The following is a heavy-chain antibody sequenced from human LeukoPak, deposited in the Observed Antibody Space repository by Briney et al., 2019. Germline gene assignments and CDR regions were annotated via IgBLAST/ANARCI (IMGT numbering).Heavy chain of an antibody. CDR3: AKGARGDTVTSIVGLNWFDP. V-gene: IGHV3-30*18. J-gene: IGHJ5*02. D-gene: IGHD4-17*01. CDR2: ISFDGSHK. Sequence: GGSLRLSCVGSGFTFRSYGMHWVRQAPGKGLEWVAVISFDGSHKYYADSVKGRFSISRDNSKNTLYLQMNSLRADDTAVYYCAKGARGDTVTSIVGLNWFDPWGQGTLVTVSS. CDR1: GFTFRSYG.